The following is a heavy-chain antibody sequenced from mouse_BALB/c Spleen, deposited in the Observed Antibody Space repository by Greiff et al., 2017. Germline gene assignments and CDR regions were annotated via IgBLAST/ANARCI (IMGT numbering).Heavy chain of an antibody. D-gene: IGHD1-2*01. Sequence: DVMLVESGGGLVKPGGSLKLSCAASGFTFSSYAMSWVRQTPEKRLEWVASISSGGSTYYPDSVKGRFTISRDNARNILYLQMSSLRSEDTAMYYCARGLITTASWFAYWGQGTLVTVSA. CDR3: ARGLITTASWFAY. J-gene: IGHJ3*01. CDR1: GFTFSSYA. V-gene: IGHV5-6-5*01. CDR2: ISSGGST.